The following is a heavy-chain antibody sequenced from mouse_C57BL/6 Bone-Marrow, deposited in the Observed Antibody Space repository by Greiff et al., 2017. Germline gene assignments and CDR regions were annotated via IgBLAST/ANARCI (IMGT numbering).Heavy chain of an antibody. D-gene: IGHD2-3*01. CDR1: GFTFNPYA. J-gene: IGHJ1*03. V-gene: IGHV10-3*01. Sequence: EAGGGLVQPKGSLTLSCAASGFTFNPYAMHWVRQAPGKGLEWVARISSQRRNYATYYADSVNDKLPISSDESQSKLYLQMNNLKTEDTAMYYCVRDTDGYYSYFDVWGTGTTVTVSS. CDR2: ISSQRRNYAT. CDR3: VRDTDGYYSYFDV.